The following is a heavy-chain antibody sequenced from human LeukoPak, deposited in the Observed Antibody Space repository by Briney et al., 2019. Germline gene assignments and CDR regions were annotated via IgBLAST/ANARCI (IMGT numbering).Heavy chain of an antibody. J-gene: IGHJ4*02. V-gene: IGHV4-39*01. CDR2: VYYDGTS. D-gene: IGHD5-24*01. CDR3: VRHISTNTGYFDS. CDR1: GGSINSHSYY. Sequence: SETLSLTCTVSGGSINSHSYYWGWIRQPPGRGLEWIGSVYYDGTSYSNPSLKTRVGVFVDTSRDQFSLDLDFVTAADTALYYCVRHISTNTGYFDSCGQGTLVSVSS.